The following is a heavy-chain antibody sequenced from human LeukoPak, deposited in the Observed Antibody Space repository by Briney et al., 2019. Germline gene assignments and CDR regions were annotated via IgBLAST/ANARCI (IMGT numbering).Heavy chain of an antibody. CDR3: ARGGLDV. V-gene: IGHV1-2*06. CDR2: INHNNGDA. Sequence: ASVKVSCKASGYTFTGYYIHWVRQAPGQGLERMGQINHNNGDADYAQKFQGRVAMTWDTSINTAYMELSRLRSDDTAVYYCARGGLDVWGQGTTVTVSS. CDR1: GYTFTGYY. J-gene: IGHJ6*02.